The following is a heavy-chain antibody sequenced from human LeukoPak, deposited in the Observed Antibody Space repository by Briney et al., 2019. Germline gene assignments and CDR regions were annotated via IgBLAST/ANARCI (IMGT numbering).Heavy chain of an antibody. J-gene: IGHJ4*02. V-gene: IGHV3-48*03. D-gene: IGHD5-12*01. CDR3: ARVASRGQEDY. CDR1: GFTFSSYE. CDR2: ISSSGRTI. Sequence: GGSLRLSCAASGFTFSSYEMNWVRQAPGKGLEWVSYISSSGRTIYYAESVKGRFTISRDNAKNSLYLQMNSLRAEDTAVYYCARVASRGQEDYWGQGTLVTVSS.